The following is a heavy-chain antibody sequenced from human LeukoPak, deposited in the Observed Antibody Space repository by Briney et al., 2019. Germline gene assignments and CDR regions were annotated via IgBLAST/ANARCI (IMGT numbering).Heavy chain of an antibody. D-gene: IGHD1-1*01. CDR2: IIPILNIP. CDR3: AREKMEVGYYGLDV. CDR1: GGTFDNSA. V-gene: IGHV1-69*04. J-gene: IGHJ6*02. Sequence: SVKVSCKASGGTFDNSAINWVRQAPGQGLEWMGRIIPILNIPNYAQKLQGRVTIAADKSTSTAYMELSSLRSDDTAVYYCAREKMEVGYYGLDVWGQETTVTVSS.